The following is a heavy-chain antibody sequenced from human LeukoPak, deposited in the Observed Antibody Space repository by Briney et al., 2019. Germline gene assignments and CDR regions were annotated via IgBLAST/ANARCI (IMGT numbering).Heavy chain of an antibody. J-gene: IGHJ4*02. V-gene: IGHV3-30-3*01. Sequence: GGALRVSCAASGFTFSSYAMHWVRQAPGKGLEWVAVISYDGSNKYYADSVKGRFTISRDNSKNTLYLQMNSLRAEDTAVYYCARAPGIAAAGHQQPGDYVWGSYRYTHTDYWGQGTLVTVSS. CDR3: ARAPGIAAAGHQQPGDYVWGSYRYTHTDY. CDR2: ISYDGSNK. D-gene: IGHD3-16*02. CDR1: GFTFSSYA.